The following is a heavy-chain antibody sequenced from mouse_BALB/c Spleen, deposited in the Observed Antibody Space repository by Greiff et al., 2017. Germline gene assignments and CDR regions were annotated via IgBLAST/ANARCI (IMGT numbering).Heavy chain of an antibody. CDR3: AREGITGAMDY. V-gene: IGHV5-6*01. J-gene: IGHJ4*01. CDR1: GFSFSSYG. CDR2: ISSGGSYT. Sequence: EVMLVESGGDLVKPGGSLKLSCAASGFSFSSYGMSWVRQTPDKRLEWVATISSGGSYTYYPDSVKGRFTFSRDNAKNTLYLQMSSLKSEDTAMYYCAREGITGAMDYWGQGTSVTVSS. D-gene: IGHD2-4*01.